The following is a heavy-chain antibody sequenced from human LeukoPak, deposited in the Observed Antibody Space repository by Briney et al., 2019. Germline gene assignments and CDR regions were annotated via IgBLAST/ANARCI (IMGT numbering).Heavy chain of an antibody. CDR3: ARDGIAARLGNDY. V-gene: IGHV1-2*02. Sequence: ASVKVSCKASGYTFTGYYMHWVRQAPGQGLEWMGWINPNSGGTNYAQKFQGRVTMTRDTSISTAYMELRSLRSDDTAVYYCARDGIAARLGNDYWGQGTLVTVSS. CDR2: INPNSGGT. D-gene: IGHD6-6*01. CDR1: GYTFTGYY. J-gene: IGHJ4*02.